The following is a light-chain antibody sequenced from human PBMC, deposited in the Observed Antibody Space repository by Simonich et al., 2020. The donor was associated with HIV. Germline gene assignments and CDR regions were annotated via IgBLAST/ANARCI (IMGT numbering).Light chain of an antibody. V-gene: IGKV4-1*01. CDR2: LAS. Sequence: DIVMTQSPDSLAVSLGERATINCNSSQSVLYSSNNKNYLAWYQQKPGQPPKLLIYLASTRESGVPDRFSGSGSGTDFTLTISSLQAEDVAVYYCQQYYSTPVTFGPGTKVDIK. J-gene: IGKJ3*01. CDR3: QQYYSTPVT. CDR1: QSVLYSSNNKNY.